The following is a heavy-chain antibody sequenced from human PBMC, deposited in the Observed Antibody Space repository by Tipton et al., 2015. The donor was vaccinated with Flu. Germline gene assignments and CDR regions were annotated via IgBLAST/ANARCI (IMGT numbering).Heavy chain of an antibody. Sequence: TLSLTCTVSGGSISSGSYYWSWIRQPAGMGLGWIGRIYTTGIPNYNPSLRSRVTISIDTSKNQFSLKLSSVTAADTAVYYCARDAAYYYDSSRLFTDSWGQGTLVTVSS. CDR3: ARDAAYYYDSSRLFTDS. CDR1: GGSISSGSYY. D-gene: IGHD3-22*01. CDR2: IYTTGIP. J-gene: IGHJ5*01. V-gene: IGHV4-61*02.